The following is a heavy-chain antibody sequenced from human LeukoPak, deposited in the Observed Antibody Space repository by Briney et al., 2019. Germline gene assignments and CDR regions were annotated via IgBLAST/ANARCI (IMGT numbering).Heavy chain of an antibody. J-gene: IGHJ4*02. CDR1: GYTFTGYY. Sequence: ASVKVSCRASGYTFTGYYMHWVRQAPGQGLEWMGWINTNTGNPTYAQGFTGRFVFSLDTSVSTAYLQISSLKAEDTAVYYCARVAQRGSPGIDYWGQGTLVTVSS. CDR2: INTNTGNP. D-gene: IGHD1-26*01. CDR3: ARVAQRGSPGIDY. V-gene: IGHV7-4-1*02.